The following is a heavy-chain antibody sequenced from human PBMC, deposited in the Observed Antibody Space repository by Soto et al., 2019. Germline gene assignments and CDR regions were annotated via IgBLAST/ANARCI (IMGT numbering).Heavy chain of an antibody. CDR1: GGSVSGYY. V-gene: IGHV4-59*02. CDR2: IYYRGNT. D-gene: IGHD1-26*01. Sequence: QVQLQESGPGLVKPSETLSLTCNVSGGSVSGYYWSWIRQVPGKGLEWIGYIYYRGNTNYNPSLKSRVSISLDTPNNQFSLKLSSVTPADTAVYYCASSSGNNYGVGTNYYFDYWGQGTLVTVSS. CDR3: ASSSGNNYGVGTNYYFDY. J-gene: IGHJ4*02.